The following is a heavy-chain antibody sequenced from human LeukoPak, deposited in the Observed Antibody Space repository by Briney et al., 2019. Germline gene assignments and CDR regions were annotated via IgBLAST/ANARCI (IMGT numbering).Heavy chain of an antibody. CDR2: ISSTSSTI. V-gene: IGHV3-48*01. D-gene: IGHD4-17*01. CDR1: GFTFSSYS. J-gene: IGHJ6*03. Sequence: GVLRLSCAASGFTFSSYSMNWVRQAPGKGLEWVSYISSTSSTIYYADSVKGRFTISRDTAKNSLYLQMNSLRAEDTAVYSCARGDYGDYWNYYYMDVWGKGTTVTVSS. CDR3: ARGDYGDYWNYYYMDV.